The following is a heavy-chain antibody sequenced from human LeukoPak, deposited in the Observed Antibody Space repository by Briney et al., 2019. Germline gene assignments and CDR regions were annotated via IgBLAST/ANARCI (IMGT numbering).Heavy chain of an antibody. V-gene: IGHV4-39*01. Sequence: SETLSLTCTVSGGSISSSSYYWGWIRQPPGKGLEWIGSIYYSGSTYYNPSLKSRVTISVDTSKNQFSLKLSSVTAADTAVYYCARHFRYSYGRDAFDIWGQGTMVTVSS. D-gene: IGHD5-18*01. CDR2: IYYSGST. CDR1: GGSISSSSYY. J-gene: IGHJ3*02. CDR3: ARHFRYSYGRDAFDI.